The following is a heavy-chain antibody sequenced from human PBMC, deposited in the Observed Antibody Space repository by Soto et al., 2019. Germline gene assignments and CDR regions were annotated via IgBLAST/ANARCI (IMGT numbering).Heavy chain of an antibody. D-gene: IGHD3-22*01. J-gene: IGHJ4*02. CDR3: ERHSIWLLLSDY. CDR1: GGPISNSNSY. V-gene: IGHV4-39*01. Sequence: SEPLSLTCNVSGGPISNSNSYWGWLCPPPGKGLEWDRSIYYTGNTYYNPSLKSRVTISVDTSKNQFSLKLDSVTAADTAVYFCERHSIWLLLSDYWGQGSLVT. CDR2: IYYTGNT.